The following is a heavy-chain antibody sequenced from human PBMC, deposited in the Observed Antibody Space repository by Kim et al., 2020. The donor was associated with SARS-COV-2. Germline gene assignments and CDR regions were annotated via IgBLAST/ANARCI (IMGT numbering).Heavy chain of an antibody. D-gene: IGHD2-15*01. CDR2: MNPNSGNT. J-gene: IGHJ6*03. CDR3: ARGPDCSGGSCPPPYYYYYYYMDV. CDR1: GYTFTSYD. Sequence: ASVKVSCKASGYTFTSYDINWVRQATGQGLEWMGWMNPNSGNTGYAQKFQGRVTMTRNTSISTAYMELSSLRSEDTAVYYCARGPDCSGGSCPPPYYYYYYYMDVWGKGTTVTVSS. V-gene: IGHV1-8*01.